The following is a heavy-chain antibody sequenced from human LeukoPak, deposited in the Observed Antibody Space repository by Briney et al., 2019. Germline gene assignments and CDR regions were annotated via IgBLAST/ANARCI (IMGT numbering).Heavy chain of an antibody. CDR1: GFIFSTHG. Sequence: GRSLRLSCAASGFIFSTHGMHWVRQVPGKGLEWVSLISYDGSTKYYADSVEGRFTISRDNSKSTLYLQLNSLRVEDTAVYYCAKDRHFYGAGTYYNLDYWGQGTLVTVSS. CDR2: ISYDGSTK. D-gene: IGHD3-10*01. CDR3: AKDRHFYGAGTYYNLDY. V-gene: IGHV3-30*18. J-gene: IGHJ4*02.